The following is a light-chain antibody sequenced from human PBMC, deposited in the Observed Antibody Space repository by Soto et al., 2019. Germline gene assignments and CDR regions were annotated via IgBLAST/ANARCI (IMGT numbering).Light chain of an antibody. J-gene: IGLJ1*01. Sequence: QSALTQPPSASGSPGQSVTISCTGTSSDVGGYNYVSWYQQHPGKAPKLMIYEVSKRPSGVPDRFSGSKSVNTASLTVSGLQAEDQADYYCSSYAGSNNFDFGTGTKLTVL. V-gene: IGLV2-8*01. CDR2: EVS. CDR3: SSYAGSNNFD. CDR1: SSDVGGYNY.